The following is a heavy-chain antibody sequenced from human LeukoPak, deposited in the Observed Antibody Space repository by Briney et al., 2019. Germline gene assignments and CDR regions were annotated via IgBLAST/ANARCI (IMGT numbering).Heavy chain of an antibody. CDR1: GGSFSGYY. Sequence: SETLSLTCAVYGGSFSGYYWSWIRQPPGKGLEWIGEINHSGSTNYNPSLKGRVTISVDTSKNQFSLKLSSVTAADTAVYYCARNFDFWSGLDYWGQGTLVTVSS. J-gene: IGHJ4*02. D-gene: IGHD3-3*01. V-gene: IGHV4-34*01. CDR2: INHSGST. CDR3: ARNFDFWSGLDY.